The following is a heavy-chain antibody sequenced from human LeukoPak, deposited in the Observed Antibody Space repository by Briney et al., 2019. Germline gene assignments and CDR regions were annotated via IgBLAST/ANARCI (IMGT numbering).Heavy chain of an antibody. D-gene: IGHD3-9*01. CDR2: MNPHTGST. J-gene: IGHJ5*02. Sequence: GASVKVSCKASGYTFLRYDTNWVRQAPGQGPEWMGWMNPHTGSTGLAQKFQGRLTMTSNKAVDTAYMELSSLKSDDTAVYFCARGLLRDLKYFDRLLNPYFDTWGQGALVTVSS. CDR1: GYTFLRYD. CDR3: ARGLLRDLKYFDRLLNPYFDT. V-gene: IGHV1-8*01.